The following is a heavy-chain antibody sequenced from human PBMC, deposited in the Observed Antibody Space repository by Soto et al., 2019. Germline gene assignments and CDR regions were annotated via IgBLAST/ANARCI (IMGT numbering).Heavy chain of an antibody. CDR1: GGSINSYY. J-gene: IGHJ4*02. D-gene: IGHD5-18*01. CDR3: ARHRYSYGSYYFDY. V-gene: IGHV4-59*08. CDR2: IYYSGST. Sequence: SETLSLTCTVSGGSINSYYWSWIRQPPGKGLEWIGYIYYSGSTNYNPSLKSRVTISVDTSKDQFSLKLSSVTAADTAVYYCARHRYSYGSYYFDYWGQGTLVTVS.